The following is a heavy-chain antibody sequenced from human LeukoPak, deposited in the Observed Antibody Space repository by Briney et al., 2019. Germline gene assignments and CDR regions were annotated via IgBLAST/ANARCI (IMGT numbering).Heavy chain of an antibody. CDR3: ARGNYYDSSTYYRAFDI. Sequence: SETLSLTCAVYGGSFSGYYWSWIRQPPGKGLEWIGYIYSSGSSNYNPSLKSRVTISVDTSKNQFSLKLHSVTAADTAVYYCARGNYYDSSTYYRAFDIWGQGTMVTVSS. D-gene: IGHD3-22*01. V-gene: IGHV4-59*01. J-gene: IGHJ3*02. CDR1: GGSFSGYY. CDR2: IYSSGSS.